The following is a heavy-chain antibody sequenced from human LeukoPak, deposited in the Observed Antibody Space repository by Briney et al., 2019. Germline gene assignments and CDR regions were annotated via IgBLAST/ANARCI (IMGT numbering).Heavy chain of an antibody. CDR3: AREYDILTGLTWGY. CDR1: GYTFTGYY. Sequence: ASVKVSCKASGYTFTGYYMHWVRQAPGQGLEWMGWINPNSGGTNYAQKFQGRVTMTRDTSISTAYMELSRLRSDDTAVYYCAREYDILTGLTWGYWGQGTLVTVSS. CDR2: INPNSGGT. J-gene: IGHJ4*02. D-gene: IGHD3-9*01. V-gene: IGHV1-2*02.